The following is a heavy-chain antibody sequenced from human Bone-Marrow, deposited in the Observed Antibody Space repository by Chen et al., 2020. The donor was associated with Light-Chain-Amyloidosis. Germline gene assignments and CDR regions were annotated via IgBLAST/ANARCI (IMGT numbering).Heavy chain of an antibody. J-gene: IGHJ4*02. V-gene: IGHV5-51*01. CDR1: GYTFPNYW. Sequence: EVQLEQSGPEVKKPGESLKISCKGAGYTFPNYWIGWVRQMPGKGLEWMGVIYPDVSDARYRPSLEVQVTISADKSITPARLQWRSLKASDTAMYYCARRGDGYNLDHWGQGTLVTVSS. CDR2: IYPDVSDA. CDR3: ARRGDGYNLDH. D-gene: IGHD5-12*01.